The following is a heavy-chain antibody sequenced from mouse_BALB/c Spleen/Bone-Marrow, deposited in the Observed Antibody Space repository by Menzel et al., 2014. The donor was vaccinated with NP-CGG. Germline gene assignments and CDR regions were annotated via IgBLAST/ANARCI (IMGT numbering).Heavy chain of an antibody. CDR2: FSSGGSYT. CDR3: ARHGITRLLDY. V-gene: IGHV5-9-3*01. J-gene: IGHJ2*01. Sequence: EVQVVESGGGLVKPGGSLKLSCAASGFTFSSYAMSWVRQTPEKRLEWVATFSSGGSYTYYPESVKGRFTISRDNAKNTLYLQMSSLRSEDTAMYYCARHGITRLLDYWGQGTTLTVSS. D-gene: IGHD2-4*01. CDR1: GFTFSSYA.